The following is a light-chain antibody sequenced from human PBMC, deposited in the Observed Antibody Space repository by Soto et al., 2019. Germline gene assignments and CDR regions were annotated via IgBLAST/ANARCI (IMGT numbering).Light chain of an antibody. CDR3: TSFPTSTTYV. Sequence: QSALTQPPSVSGSPGQSVAVSCTGSSSDVGSYNRVSWYQQPPGAAPKLIIYEVNNRPSGVPDRFSGSKSGNTASLTISGLRAEDEADYYCTSFPTSTTYVFGTGTKLTVL. CDR2: EVN. V-gene: IGLV2-18*02. J-gene: IGLJ1*01. CDR1: SSDVGSYNR.